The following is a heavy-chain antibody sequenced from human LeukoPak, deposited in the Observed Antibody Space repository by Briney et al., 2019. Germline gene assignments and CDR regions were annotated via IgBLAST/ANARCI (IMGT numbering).Heavy chain of an antibody. CDR1: GFTFSSYA. D-gene: IGHD2-2*01. V-gene: IGHV3-23*01. CDR3: ARDRHCSSISCYGGFDY. Sequence: GGSLRLSCAASGFTFSSYAMSWVRQAPGKGLEWVSAISGSGGSTYYADSVKGRFTISRDNAKTSLYLQMNSLKAEDTAVYYCARDRHCSSISCYGGFDYWGQGTQVTVSS. CDR2: ISGSGGST. J-gene: IGHJ4*02.